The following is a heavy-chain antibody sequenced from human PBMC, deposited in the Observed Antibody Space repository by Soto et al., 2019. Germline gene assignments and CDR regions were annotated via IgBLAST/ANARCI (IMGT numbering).Heavy chain of an antibody. CDR2: IYSGGST. V-gene: IGHV3-53*04. J-gene: IGHJ4*02. CDR3: ANLPPRGNKYEPADY. CDR1: GFTVSSNY. Sequence: GGSLRLSCAASGFTVSSNYMSWVRQAPGKGLEWVSVIYSGGSTYYADSVKGRFTISRHNSKNTLYLQMNSLRTEDTAVYYCANLPPRGNKYEPADYWGQGTLVTASS. D-gene: IGHD5-12*01.